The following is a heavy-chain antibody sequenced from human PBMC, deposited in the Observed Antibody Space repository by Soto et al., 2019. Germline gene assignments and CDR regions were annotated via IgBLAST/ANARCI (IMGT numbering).Heavy chain of an antibody. CDR3: ARSSGFAFFDY. D-gene: IGHD3-22*01. J-gene: IGHJ4*02. V-gene: IGHV1-3*05. CDR2: ITAGNGNT. CDR1: GDIFSSYA. Sequence: QVQLVQSGAEQKKPGASVKVSCKASGDIFSSYAIHWVRQAPGQRLEWMGWITAGNGNTKYSQKFRGRVTITRDTPASTAYLDVSSLRSADTAGYYCARSSGFAFFDYWGQGTLVTVSS.